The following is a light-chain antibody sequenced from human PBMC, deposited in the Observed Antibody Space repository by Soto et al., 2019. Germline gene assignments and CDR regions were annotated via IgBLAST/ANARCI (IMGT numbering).Light chain of an antibody. CDR2: GAS. CDR3: QQYGSSLFT. J-gene: IGKJ3*01. CDR1: QSVSSSY. Sequence: EIVLTQSPGTLSLSPGEGATLSCRASQSVSSSYLAWYQQKPGQAPRLLIYGASSRATAIPDRFSGSGSGTDFTLTISRLEPEDFAVYYCQQYGSSLFTFGPGTKVAIK. V-gene: IGKV3-20*01.